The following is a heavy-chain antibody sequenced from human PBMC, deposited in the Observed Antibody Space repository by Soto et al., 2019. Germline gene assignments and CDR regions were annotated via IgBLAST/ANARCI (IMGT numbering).Heavy chain of an antibody. CDR1: GGSFSGYY. CDR2: INHSGST. V-gene: IGHV4-34*01. Sequence: SETLSLTCAVYGGSFSGYYWSWIRQPPGKGLEWIGEINHSGSTNYNPSLKSRVTISVDTSKNQFSLKLSSVTAADTAVYYCARGARITILGVVIRYYYYYGMDVWGQGTTVTVSS. D-gene: IGHD3-3*01. J-gene: IGHJ6*02. CDR3: ARGARITILGVVIRYYYYYGMDV.